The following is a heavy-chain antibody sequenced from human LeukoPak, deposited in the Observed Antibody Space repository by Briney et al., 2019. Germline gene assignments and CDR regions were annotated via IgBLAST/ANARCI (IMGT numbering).Heavy chain of an antibody. CDR1: GFTFSSYE. J-gene: IGHJ3*02. Sequence: GGSLRLSCAASGFTFSSYELNWVRQAPGKGLEWVSYISSSGSTIYYADSMKGRFTISRDNAKNSLYPQMNSLRAEDTAVYYCARESGSYLDAFDIWGQGTMVTVSS. D-gene: IGHD1-26*01. CDR3: ARESGSYLDAFDI. CDR2: ISSSGSTI. V-gene: IGHV3-48*03.